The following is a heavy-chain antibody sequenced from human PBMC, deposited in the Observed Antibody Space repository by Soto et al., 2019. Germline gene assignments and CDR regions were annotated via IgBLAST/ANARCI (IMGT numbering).Heavy chain of an antibody. CDR1: GYTFTSYY. V-gene: IGHV1-46*01. D-gene: IGHD6-19*01. J-gene: IGHJ4*02. Sequence: ASVKVSCKASGYTFTSYYMHWVRQAPGQGLEWMGIINPSGGSTSYAQKFQGSVTMTRDTSTSTVYMELSSLRSEDTAVYYCARTIAVAGKLDYWGQGTLVTVSS. CDR3: ARTIAVAGKLDY. CDR2: INPSGGST.